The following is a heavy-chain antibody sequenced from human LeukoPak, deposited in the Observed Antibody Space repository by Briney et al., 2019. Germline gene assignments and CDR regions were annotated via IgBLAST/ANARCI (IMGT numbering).Heavy chain of an antibody. V-gene: IGHV4-39*07. CDR2: INHSGST. Sequence: KPSETLSLTCTVFGDSVSSSNYYWAWFRQPPGKGLEWIGEINHSGSTNYNPSLKSRVTISVDTSKNQFSLKLSSVTAADTAVYYCARGFRSFGGVIAIHLDYWGQGTLVTVSS. CDR3: ARGFRSFGGVIAIHLDY. J-gene: IGHJ4*02. D-gene: IGHD3-16*02. CDR1: GDSVSSSNYY.